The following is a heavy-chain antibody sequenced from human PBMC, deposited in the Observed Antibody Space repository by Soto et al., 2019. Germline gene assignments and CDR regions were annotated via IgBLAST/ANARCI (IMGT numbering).Heavy chain of an antibody. Sequence: QVQLVQSGAEVKKPGASVKVSCKASGYTLTNYDMHWVRQAPGQGLEWMGIFNPRGGSTSLAQKFQGRVTMTWDTSKTTVYMEVSSLTSEDTAVYYCARAATAVELPYEYWGQGTLVTGSS. V-gene: IGHV1-46*01. J-gene: IGHJ4*02. CDR3: ARAATAVELPYEY. CDR1: GYTLTNYD. CDR2: FNPRGGST. D-gene: IGHD1-7*01.